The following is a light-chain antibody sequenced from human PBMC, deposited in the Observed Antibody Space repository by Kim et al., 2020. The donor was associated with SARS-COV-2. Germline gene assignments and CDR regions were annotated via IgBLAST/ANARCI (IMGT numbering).Light chain of an antibody. CDR1: KLGDKY. CDR2: QDS. J-gene: IGLJ2*01. Sequence: SYELTQPHSVSVSPGQTASITCSGDKLGDKYACWYQQKPGQSPVLVIYQDSKRPSGIPERFSGSNSGNTATLTISGTQAMDEADYYCQAWDSSTLVFGGG. CDR3: QAWDSSTLV. V-gene: IGLV3-1*01.